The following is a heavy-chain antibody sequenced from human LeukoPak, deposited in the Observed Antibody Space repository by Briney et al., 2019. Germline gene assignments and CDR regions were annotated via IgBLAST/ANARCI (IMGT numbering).Heavy chain of an antibody. CDR3: ARVGYIDEGIDY. CDR1: GFTFSSYA. CDR2: ISYDGSNK. J-gene: IGHJ4*02. D-gene: IGHD5-24*01. Sequence: GRSLRLSCAASGFTFSSYAMHWVRQAPGKGLEWVAVISYDGSNKYYADSVKGRFTISRDNSKNTLYLQMNSLRAEDTAVYYCARVGYIDEGIDYWGQGTLVTVSS. V-gene: IGHV3-30*04.